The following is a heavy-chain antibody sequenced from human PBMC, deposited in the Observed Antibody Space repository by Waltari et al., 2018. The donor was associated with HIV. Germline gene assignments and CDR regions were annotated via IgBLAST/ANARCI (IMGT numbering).Heavy chain of an antibody. CDR1: GGSFSGYY. Sequence: QVQLQQFGAGLLKPSETLFLTCGVYGGSFSGYYWSWLRQHPTQGLEWIGEISHRGSTNYNPSLKSRVIISVDTSKNQFSLKLNSVTAADTAVYFCASAPPYSFGSGSPRKYFLFWGQGTLVTVSS. J-gene: IGHJ4*02. V-gene: IGHV4-34*02. CDR2: ISHRGST. D-gene: IGHD3-10*01. CDR3: ASAPPYSFGSGSPRKYFLF.